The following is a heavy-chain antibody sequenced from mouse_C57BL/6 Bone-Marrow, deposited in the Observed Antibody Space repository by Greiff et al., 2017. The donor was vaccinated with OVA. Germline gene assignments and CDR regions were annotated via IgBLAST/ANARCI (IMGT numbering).Heavy chain of an antibody. CDR2: IYPSDSET. V-gene: IGHV1-61*01. Sequence: QVQLKQPGAELVRPGSSVKLSCKASGYTFTSYWMDWVKQRPGQGLEWIGNIYPSDSETHYNQKFKDKATLTVDKSSSTAYMQLSSLTSEDSAVYYCARGKITTVVDYAMDYWGQGTSVTVSS. D-gene: IGHD1-1*01. J-gene: IGHJ4*01. CDR1: GYTFTSYW. CDR3: ARGKITTVVDYAMDY.